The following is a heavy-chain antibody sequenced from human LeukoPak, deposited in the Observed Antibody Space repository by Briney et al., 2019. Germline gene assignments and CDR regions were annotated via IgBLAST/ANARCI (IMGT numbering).Heavy chain of an antibody. Sequence: SETLSLTCTVSGGSVSSGSYYWSWIRQPPGKGLEWIGYIYYSGSTNYNPSLKSRVNISVDTSKNPFSLKLSSVTAADTAVYYCARRARDDYVWGSYRSAPFDYWGQGTLVTVSS. CDR3: ARRARDDYVWGSYRSAPFDY. CDR2: IYYSGST. J-gene: IGHJ4*02. CDR1: GGSVSSGSYY. V-gene: IGHV4-61*01. D-gene: IGHD3-16*02.